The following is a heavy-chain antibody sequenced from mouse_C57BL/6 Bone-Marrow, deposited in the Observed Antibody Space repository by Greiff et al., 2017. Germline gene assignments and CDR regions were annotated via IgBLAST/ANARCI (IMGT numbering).Heavy chain of an antibody. CDR3: AREGLGRYYFDY. CDR1: GYTFTSYG. D-gene: IGHD4-1*01. J-gene: IGHJ2*01. V-gene: IGHV1-81*01. CDR2: IYPRSGNT. Sequence: QVQLKQSGAELARPGASVKLSCKASGYTFTSYGISWVKQRTGQGLEWIGEIYPRSGNTYYTEKFKGKATLTADKSSSTAYMELRSLTAEDSAVYFCAREGLGRYYFDYWGQGTTLTVSS.